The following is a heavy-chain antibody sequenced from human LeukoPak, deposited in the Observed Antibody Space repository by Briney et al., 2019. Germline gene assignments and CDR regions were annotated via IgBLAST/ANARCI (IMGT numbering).Heavy chain of an antibody. CDR2: ISDSGGET. CDR1: GFSFSTSA. CDR3: AKGSGGAAFDP. J-gene: IGHJ5*02. V-gene: IGHV3-23*01. D-gene: IGHD2-15*01. Sequence: GGSLRLSCAASGFSFSTSAMSWVRQAPGKGLEWVSVISDSGGETYYADSVKGRFTISRDNSKSTLYLQMNSLRAEDRAVYHCAKGSGGAAFDPWGQGTLVTVSS.